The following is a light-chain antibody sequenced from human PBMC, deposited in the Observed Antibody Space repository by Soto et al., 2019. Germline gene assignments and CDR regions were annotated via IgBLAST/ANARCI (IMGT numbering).Light chain of an antibody. CDR1: SSDVGGYNF. CDR3: SSYTTSSNVV. V-gene: IGLV2-14*03. Sequence: QSALTQPASVFGSPGQSITFSCTGTSSDVGGYNFVSWYQQHPGKAPKLMIYEVSSRPSGVSNRFSGSKSGNTASLTISGLQPEDEADYYCSSYTTSSNVVFGTVTKLTVL. J-gene: IGLJ1*01. CDR2: EVS.